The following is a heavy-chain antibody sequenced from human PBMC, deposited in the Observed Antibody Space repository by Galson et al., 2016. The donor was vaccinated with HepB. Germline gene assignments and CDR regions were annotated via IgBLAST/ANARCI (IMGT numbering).Heavy chain of an antibody. Sequence: PALVKPTQTLTLTCTVSGFSLSNARMGVSWTRQPPGKALEWLAHIFSNDEKSYSTSLKSRLTISKDTSKSQVVLTMTNMDPVNTATYYCARNSGQRKEAAAGSDRWFDPWGQGTLVTVSS. CDR1: GFSLSNARMG. CDR2: IFSNDEK. V-gene: IGHV2-26*01. CDR3: ARNSGQRKEAAAGSDRWFDP. D-gene: IGHD6-13*01. J-gene: IGHJ5*02.